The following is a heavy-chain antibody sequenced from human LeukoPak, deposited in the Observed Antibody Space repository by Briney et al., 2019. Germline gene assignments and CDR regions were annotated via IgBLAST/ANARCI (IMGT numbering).Heavy chain of an antibody. CDR3: ARTEQANYYMDV. V-gene: IGHV5-51*01. J-gene: IGHJ6*03. CDR2: ISLSNSDT. D-gene: IGHD1-26*01. Sequence: GESLKISCKGSGYNFINYWIGWVRETPGKGLEWMGIISLSNSDTRYSPSFQGQVTISADKSISTAYLQWSSLKASDTAMYYCARTEQANYYMDVWGKGTTVTVSS. CDR1: GYNFINYW.